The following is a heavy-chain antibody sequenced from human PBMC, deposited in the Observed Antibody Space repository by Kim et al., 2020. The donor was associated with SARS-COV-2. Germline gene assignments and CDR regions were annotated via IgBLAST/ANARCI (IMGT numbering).Heavy chain of an antibody. CDR3: ARIGLAAGKPAGYFQH. D-gene: IGHD6-13*01. CDR2: IYHSGST. CDR1: GYSISSGYY. J-gene: IGHJ1*01. Sequence: SETLSLTCTVSGYSISSGYYWGWIRQPPGKGLEWIGSIYHSGSTYYNPSLKSRVTISVDTSKNQFSLKLSSVTAADTAVYYCARIGLAAGKPAGYFQHWGQGTLVTVSS. V-gene: IGHV4-38-2*02.